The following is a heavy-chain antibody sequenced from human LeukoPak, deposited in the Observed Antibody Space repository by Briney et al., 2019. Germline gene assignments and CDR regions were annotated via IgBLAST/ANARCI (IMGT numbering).Heavy chain of an antibody. CDR2: INAGNGNT. J-gene: IGHJ5*02. CDR3: ARSLGGGNLVAWFDP. V-gene: IGHV1-3*01. D-gene: IGHD4-23*01. Sequence: ASVKVSCQASGYTFTTYAMHWVRQAPGQRLEWMGWINAGNGNTKYSQRFQGRVTITRDTSASTAYMELSSLRSEDTAVYYCARSLGGGNLVAWFDPWGQGTLVTVSS. CDR1: GYTFTTYA.